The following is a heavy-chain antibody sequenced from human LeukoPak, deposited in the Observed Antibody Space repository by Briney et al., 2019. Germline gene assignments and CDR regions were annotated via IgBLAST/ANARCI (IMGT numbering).Heavy chain of an antibody. CDR1: GYTFTSYG. CDR3: ARLRRQHCTNGVCYTGGNWFDP. J-gene: IGHJ5*02. Sequence: GASVKVSCKASGYTFTSYGISWVRQAPGQGLEWMGWISAYNGNTNYAQKPQGRVTMTTDTSTSTAYMELRSLRSDDTAVYYCARLRRQHCTNGVCYTGGNWFDPWGQGTLVTVSS. D-gene: IGHD2-8*01. CDR2: ISAYNGNT. V-gene: IGHV1-18*01.